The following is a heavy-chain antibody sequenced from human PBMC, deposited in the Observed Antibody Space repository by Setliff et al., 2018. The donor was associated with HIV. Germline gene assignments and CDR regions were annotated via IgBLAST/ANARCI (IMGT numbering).Heavy chain of an antibody. Sequence: GGSLRLSCAASGFTFSSYGMHWVRQAPGKGLEWVSVISYDGSRISYADSVKGRFTISRGDSKNTVFLEMNSLRYDDSGVYYCARDAQPGTVTIFGVVTYFDSWGRGTLVTVSS. V-gene: IGHV3-30*19. J-gene: IGHJ4*02. CDR1: GFTFSSYG. CDR2: ISYDGSRI. D-gene: IGHD3-3*01. CDR3: ARDAQPGTVTIFGVVTYFDS.